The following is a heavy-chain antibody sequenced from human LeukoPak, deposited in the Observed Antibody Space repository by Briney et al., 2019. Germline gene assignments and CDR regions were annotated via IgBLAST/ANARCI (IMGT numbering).Heavy chain of an antibody. CDR3: AKSWSTVTAFDY. D-gene: IGHD4-17*01. V-gene: IGHV3-23*01. J-gene: IGHJ4*02. Sequence: GGSLRLSCAASGFTFSSYGMSWVRQAPGKGLEWVSAMSGSGGITYYADSVKGRFTISRDNSKNTLYLQMNSLRAEDTAVYYCAKSWSTVTAFDYWGQGTLVTVSS. CDR1: GFTFSSYG. CDR2: MSGSGGIT.